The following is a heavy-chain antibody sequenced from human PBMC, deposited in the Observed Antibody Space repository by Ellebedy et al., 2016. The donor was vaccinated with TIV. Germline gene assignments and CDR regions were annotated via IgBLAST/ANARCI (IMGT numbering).Heavy chain of an antibody. J-gene: IGHJ4*02. Sequence: SETLSLTXTVSGGSVSSGSYYWSWIRQPPGKGLEWIGYIYYSGSTNYNPSLKSRVTISVDTSKNQFSLKLSSVTAADTAVYYCARVGGNEKIYGDYAWGQGTLVTVS. CDR1: GGSVSSGSYY. V-gene: IGHV4-61*01. CDR3: ARVGGNEKIYGDYA. D-gene: IGHD4-17*01. CDR2: IYYSGST.